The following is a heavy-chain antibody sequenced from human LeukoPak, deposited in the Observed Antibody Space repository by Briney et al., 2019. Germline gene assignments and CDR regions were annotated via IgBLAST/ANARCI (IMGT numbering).Heavy chain of an antibody. CDR2: VSSDSTGI. CDR1: GFIFSSYH. Sequence: GGSLRLSCAASGFIFSSYHMNWVRQAPGKRPEWISYVSSDSTGIYYADSVKGRFTISRDNAKNSLFLQMDSLRVEDTAVYYCASNSLTRAKGTDYWGQGTLVTVSS. D-gene: IGHD3-9*01. J-gene: IGHJ4*02. CDR3: ASNSLTRAKGTDY. V-gene: IGHV3-48*01.